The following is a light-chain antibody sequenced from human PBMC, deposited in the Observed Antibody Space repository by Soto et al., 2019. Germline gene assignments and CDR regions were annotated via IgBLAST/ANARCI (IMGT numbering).Light chain of an antibody. CDR1: ESVFGY. V-gene: IGKV3-11*01. Sequence: EVVLTQSPATLSLSPGERATLSCRASESVFGYLAWYQHKPGQAPRLLIYDVSNRATGVPARFSGSGSGTDFTLTISSLEPEDFAVYYCQQRYRWPPLTFGQGTRLDNK. J-gene: IGKJ5*01. CDR3: QQRYRWPPLT. CDR2: DVS.